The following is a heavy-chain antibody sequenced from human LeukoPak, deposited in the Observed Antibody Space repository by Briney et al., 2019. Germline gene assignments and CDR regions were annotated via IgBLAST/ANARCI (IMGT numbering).Heavy chain of an antibody. V-gene: IGHV7-4-1*02. CDR3: ARDPHYDFWSGYYYYYGMDV. J-gene: IGHJ6*02. CDR1: GYTFTSYA. D-gene: IGHD3-3*01. CDR2: ISTNTGNP. Sequence: ASVKVSCKASGYTFTSYAMNWVRQAPGQGLEWMGWISTNTGNPTYAQGFTGRFVFSLDTSVSTAYLQISSLKAEDTAVYYCARDPHYDFWSGYYYYYGMDVWGQGTTVTVSS.